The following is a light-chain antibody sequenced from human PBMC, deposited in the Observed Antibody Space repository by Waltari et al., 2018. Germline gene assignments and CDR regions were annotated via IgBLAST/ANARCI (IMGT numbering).Light chain of an antibody. V-gene: IGLV2-23*02. Sequence: QSDLTQPASVSGSPGQSITISCHGASRDFGWYHLVSWYQQHPGKAPKVMIYEVTKRPSGVSDRFSGSRSGNTASLTISGLHPEDEADYYCCSYAGSGTLDVVFGGGTKLTVL. J-gene: IGLJ2*01. CDR2: EVT. CDR1: SRDFGWYHL. CDR3: CSYAGSGTLDVV.